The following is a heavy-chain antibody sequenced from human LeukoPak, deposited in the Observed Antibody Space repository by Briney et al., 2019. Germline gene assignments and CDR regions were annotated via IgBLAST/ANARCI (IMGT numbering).Heavy chain of an antibody. J-gene: IGHJ6*02. V-gene: IGHV3-33*01. CDR1: GFAFSSYG. CDR2: IWFDGRHE. CDR3: ARDLSHQYSGMDL. Sequence: PGGSLRLSCAASGFAFSSYGMHWVRQAPGKGLEWVANIWFDGRHENYADSVMGRLTISRDNSQNLMYLQVKNLTSEDTAVYYCARDLSHQYSGMDLWGQGTSVTVSS. D-gene: IGHD2-2*01.